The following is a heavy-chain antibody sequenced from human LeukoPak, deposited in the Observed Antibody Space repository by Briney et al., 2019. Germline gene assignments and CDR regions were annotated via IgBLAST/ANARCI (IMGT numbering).Heavy chain of an antibody. CDR1: GYTFTSYD. CDR3: ASSTSTENSSSWYHYYYYYYMDV. CDR2: INPNSGGT. V-gene: IGHV1-2*02. Sequence: GASVKVSCKASGYTFTSYDINWVRQATGQGLEWMGWINPNSGGTNYAQKFQGRVTMTRDTSISTAYMELSRLRSDDTAVYYCASSTSTENSSSWYHYYYYYYMDVWGKGTTVTVSS. D-gene: IGHD6-13*01. J-gene: IGHJ6*03.